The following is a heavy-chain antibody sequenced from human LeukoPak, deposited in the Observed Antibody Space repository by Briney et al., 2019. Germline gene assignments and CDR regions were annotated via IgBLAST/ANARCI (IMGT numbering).Heavy chain of an antibody. J-gene: IGHJ4*02. CDR1: GYSISSGYY. Sequence: SENLSLTCTVSGYSISSGYYWGWIRQPPGKGLEWIGSFNHSGNTYYNPSLKSRVTISVVTSKNQFSLKLSSVTAADTAVYYCARKEWGGDFDYWGQGTLVTVSS. CDR2: FNHSGNT. CDR3: ARKEWGGDFDY. D-gene: IGHD3-16*01. V-gene: IGHV4-38-2*02.